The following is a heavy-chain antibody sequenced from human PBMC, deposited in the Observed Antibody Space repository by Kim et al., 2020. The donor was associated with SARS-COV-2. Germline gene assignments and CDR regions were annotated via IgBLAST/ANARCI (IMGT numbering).Heavy chain of an antibody. CDR3: ARGADSTSHSSRFDFFD. CDR2: IGGGGGNT. CDR1: GFSFSSYG. D-gene: IGHD2-2*01. V-gene: IGHV3-23*01. Sequence: GGSLRLSCTTSGFSFSSYGIDWVRQAPGRGLEWVSAIGGGGGNTYYADSVKGRFTISRDTSKNMLYLQMTSLRAEDTAFYYCARGADSTSHSSRFDFFD. J-gene: IGHJ4*01.